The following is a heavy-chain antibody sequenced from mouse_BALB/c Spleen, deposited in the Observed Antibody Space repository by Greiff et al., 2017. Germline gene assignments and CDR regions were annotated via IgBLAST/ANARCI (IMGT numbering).Heavy chain of an antibody. Sequence: EVMLVESGGGLVQPGGSRKLSCAASGFTFSSFGMHWVRQAPEKGLEWVAYISSGSSTIYYADTVKGRFTISRDNPKNTLFLQMTSLRSEDTAMYYCARSDGYPLFDYWGQGTTLTVSS. CDR2: ISSGSSTI. J-gene: IGHJ2*01. CDR1: GFTFSSFG. D-gene: IGHD2-3*01. CDR3: ARSDGYPLFDY. V-gene: IGHV5-17*02.